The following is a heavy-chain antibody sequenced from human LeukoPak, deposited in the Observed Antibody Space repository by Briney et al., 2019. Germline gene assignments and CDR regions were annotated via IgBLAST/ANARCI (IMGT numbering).Heavy chain of an antibody. Sequence: SETLSLTCTVSGGSISSGDYYWSWIRQPPGKGLEWIGYIYYSGSTYYNPSLKSRVTISVDTSKNQFSLKLSSLTAADTAMYYCARAVAATTTDWFDPWGQGTLVTVSS. D-gene: IGHD2-15*01. V-gene: IGHV4-30-4*01. J-gene: IGHJ5*02. CDR1: GGSISSGDYY. CDR3: ARAVAATTTDWFDP. CDR2: IYYSGST.